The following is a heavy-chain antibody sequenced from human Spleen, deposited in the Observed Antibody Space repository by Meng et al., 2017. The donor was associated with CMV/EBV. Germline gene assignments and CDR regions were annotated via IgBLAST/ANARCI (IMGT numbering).Heavy chain of an antibody. CDR3: ASGQWTLRY. V-gene: IGHV3-21*01. CDR1: GFTFSSYW. D-gene: IGHD2-8*01. Sequence: GGSLRLSCAASGFTFSSYWMHWVRQAPGKGLEWVSSISGSSSYIYYADSVKGRFTISRDNAKNSLYLQMSSLRVEDTAVYYCASGQWTLRYWGQGTLVTVSS. CDR2: ISGSSSYI. J-gene: IGHJ4*02.